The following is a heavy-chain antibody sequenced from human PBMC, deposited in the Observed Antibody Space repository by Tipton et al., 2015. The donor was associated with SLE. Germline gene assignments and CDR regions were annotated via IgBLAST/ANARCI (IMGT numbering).Heavy chain of an antibody. CDR2: ISSNGGST. J-gene: IGHJ1*01. D-gene: IGHD3-10*01. CDR3: AKDSNYYGSGSWRREYCQH. CDR1: GFTFSSYA. Sequence: SLRLSCAASGFTFSSYAMHWVRQAPGKGLEYVSAISSNGGSTYYADSVKGRFTISRDNSKNTLYLQMSSLRAEDTAVYYCAKDSNYYGSGSWRREYCQHWGQGTLVTVSS. V-gene: IGHV3-64D*06.